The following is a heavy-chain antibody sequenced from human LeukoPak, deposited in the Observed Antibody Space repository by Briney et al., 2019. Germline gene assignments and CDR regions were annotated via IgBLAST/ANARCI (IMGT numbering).Heavy chain of an antibody. Sequence: SETLSLTCAVYGGSFSGYYWSWIRQPPGKGLEWIGEINHSGSTNYNPSLKSRVTIPVDTSKNQFSLKLSSVTAADTAVYYCAQGAAPSGVGYWGQGTLVTVSS. D-gene: IGHD2-8*01. V-gene: IGHV4-34*01. J-gene: IGHJ4*02. CDR2: INHSGST. CDR1: GGSFSGYY. CDR3: AQGAAPSGVGY.